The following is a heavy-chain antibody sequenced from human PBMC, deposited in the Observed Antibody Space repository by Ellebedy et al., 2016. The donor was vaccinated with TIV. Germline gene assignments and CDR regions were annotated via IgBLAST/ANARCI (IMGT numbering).Heavy chain of an antibody. Sequence: MPSETLSLTCTVSGGSISPYYWSWIRQPPGKGLEWIGYISYSGSTNYHPSLKSRVTISVDTSKNQFSLRLSSVTAADTAVYYCARVVWQQPVSYAFDIWGQGTMVTVSS. J-gene: IGHJ3*02. V-gene: IGHV4-59*01. CDR3: ARVVWQQPVSYAFDI. CDR1: GGSISPYY. CDR2: ISYSGST. D-gene: IGHD6-13*01.